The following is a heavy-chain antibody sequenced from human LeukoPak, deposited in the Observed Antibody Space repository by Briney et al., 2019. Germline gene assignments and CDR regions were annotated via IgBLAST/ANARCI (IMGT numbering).Heavy chain of an antibody. CDR1: GYTFTAYY. CDR3: VRDRYDITGKPFDT. Sequence: ASVKVSCKTSGYTFTAYYIQWVRQAPGQGLEWMGWINGNSGSTNYAQQFQGRVTMTRDTSIRTAYIELNNLTSDDTAVYYCVRDRYDITGKPFDTWGQGTLVTVSS. J-gene: IGHJ4*02. D-gene: IGHD1-20*01. V-gene: IGHV1-2*02. CDR2: INGNSGST.